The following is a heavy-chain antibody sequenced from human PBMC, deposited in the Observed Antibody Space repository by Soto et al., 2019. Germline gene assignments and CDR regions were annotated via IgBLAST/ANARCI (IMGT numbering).Heavy chain of an antibody. Sequence: PGGSLRLSCAASGFTFSSYSMNWVRQAPGKGLEWVSSISSSSSYIYYADSVKGRFTISRDKSKNTLYLQMNSLRAEDTAVYYCARTLDTAMENYYYYYGMDVWGQGTTVTVSS. J-gene: IGHJ6*02. V-gene: IGHV3-21*01. CDR3: ARTLDTAMENYYYYYGMDV. CDR1: GFTFSSYS. D-gene: IGHD5-18*01. CDR2: ISSSSSYI.